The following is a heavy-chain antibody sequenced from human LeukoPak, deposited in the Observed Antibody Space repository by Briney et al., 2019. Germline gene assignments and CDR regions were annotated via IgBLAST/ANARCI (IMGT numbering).Heavy chain of an antibody. CDR3: ATDDYGDYWARF. D-gene: IGHD4-17*01. CDR2: VDPQNGET. CDR1: GYILTDYY. J-gene: IGHJ4*02. Sequence: ASVKLSCKASGYILTDYYIHWVQQAPGKGLEWMGRVDPQNGETVYAENFQGRVTMTADTSTDTAYMDLTSLRSEDTAVYYCATDDYGDYWARFWGQGSLVTVSS. V-gene: IGHV1-69-2*01.